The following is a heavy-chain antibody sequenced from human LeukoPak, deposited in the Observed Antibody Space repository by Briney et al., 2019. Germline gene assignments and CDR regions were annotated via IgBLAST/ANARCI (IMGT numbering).Heavy chain of an antibody. CDR3: ARSNLGSYYQSGYYQY. CDR1: GGSLSGYY. V-gene: IGHV4-4*07. D-gene: IGHD3-22*01. Sequence: SETLSLTCTVSGGSLSGYYWNWVRQPAGKGLEWIGRIYTSGNSWYKPSLQSRVTMSVDTSKNQFSLRMSSLTAADTAVYYCARSNLGSYYQSGYYQYWGQGTRVTVSS. J-gene: IGHJ4*02. CDR2: IYTSGNS.